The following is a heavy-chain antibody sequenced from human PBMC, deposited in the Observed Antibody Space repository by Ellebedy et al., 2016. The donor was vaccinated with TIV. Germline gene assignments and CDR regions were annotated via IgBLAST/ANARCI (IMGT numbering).Heavy chain of an antibody. CDR1: GFTFSSYS. J-gene: IGHJ4*02. CDR3: ARDVGIALRGSRFFAISGYFDY. Sequence: GESLKISCAASGFTFSSYSMNWVRQAPGKGLEWVSYISSSSSYIYYADSVKGRFTISRDNAKNSLYLQMNSLRAEDTAVYYCARDVGIALRGSRFFAISGYFDYWGQGTLVTVSS. D-gene: IGHD6-13*01. CDR2: ISSSSSYI. V-gene: IGHV3-21*05.